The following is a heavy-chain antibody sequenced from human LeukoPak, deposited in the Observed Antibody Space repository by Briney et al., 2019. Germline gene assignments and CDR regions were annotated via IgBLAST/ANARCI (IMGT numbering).Heavy chain of an antibody. CDR1: GYSISSGYY. Sequence: SETLSLTCTVSGYSISSGYYWGWIRQPPGKGLEWIGSIYHSGSTNYNPSLKSRVTMSVDTSKNQFFLKLSSVTAADTAVYYCARDVVAAVGSFDYWGQGILVTVSS. D-gene: IGHD6-13*01. J-gene: IGHJ4*02. V-gene: IGHV4-38-2*02. CDR3: ARDVVAAVGSFDY. CDR2: IYHSGST.